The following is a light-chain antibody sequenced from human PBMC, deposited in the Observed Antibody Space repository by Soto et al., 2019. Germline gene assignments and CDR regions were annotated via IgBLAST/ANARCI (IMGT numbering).Light chain of an antibody. CDR1: QSLVHSDGNTY. CDR3: MQGTHGPPYT. CDR2: KVS. Sequence: DVVMTQSPLSLPVTLGQPASISCRSSQSLVHSDGNTYLNWFQQRPGQSPRRLIYKVSNRDSGVPDRFSGSGSGTDFTLKISRVEAEDVGLYCCMQGTHGPPYTFGQGTKLEIK. V-gene: IGKV2-30*02. J-gene: IGKJ2*01.